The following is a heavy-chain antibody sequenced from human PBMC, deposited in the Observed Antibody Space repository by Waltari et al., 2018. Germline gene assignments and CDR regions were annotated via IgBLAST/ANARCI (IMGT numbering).Heavy chain of an antibody. CDR1: GYTFSAYK. J-gene: IGHJ2*01. CDR3: AIAGAGNFDL. Sequence: EVQLVQSGVEVKKPGESLRISCKGSGYTFSAYKIPWVVQMPGNGLEWMGSIDPSDSSTNYSPSFQGHVTISLDKSISTAYLQWNSLEASDTAIFYCAIAGAGNFDLWGRGTLVTVSS. D-gene: IGHD6-19*01. V-gene: IGHV5-10-1*03. CDR2: IDPSDSST.